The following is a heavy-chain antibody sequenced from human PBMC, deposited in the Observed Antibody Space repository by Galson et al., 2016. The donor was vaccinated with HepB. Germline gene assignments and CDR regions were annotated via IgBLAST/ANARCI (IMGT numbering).Heavy chain of an antibody. Sequence: SLRLSCATSTFPFSRYWMTWVRQAPGRGLEWVANIKHDGSLKYYVDSVNGRFTISRDNTKSSLFLQMNSLRAEDTAVYYCAAITMIREVDFWGQGTLVTVSS. J-gene: IGHJ4*02. D-gene: IGHD3-10*01. CDR3: AAITMIREVDF. CDR1: TFPFSRYW. V-gene: IGHV3-7*03. CDR2: IKHDGSLK.